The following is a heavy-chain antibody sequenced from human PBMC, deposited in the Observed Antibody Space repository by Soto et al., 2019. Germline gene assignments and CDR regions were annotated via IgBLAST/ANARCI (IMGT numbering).Heavy chain of an antibody. CDR1: GGSFSGYY. CDR3: ARGTGYSSSWYLGHYYYYMDG. CDR2: INHSGST. D-gene: IGHD6-13*01. V-gene: IGHV4-34*01. Sequence: SETLSLTCAVYGGSFSGYYWSWIRQPPGKGLEWIGEINHSGSTNYNPSLKSRVTISVDTSKNQFSLKLSSVTAADTAVYYCARGTGYSSSWYLGHYYYYMDGWGKGTTVTVSS. J-gene: IGHJ6*03.